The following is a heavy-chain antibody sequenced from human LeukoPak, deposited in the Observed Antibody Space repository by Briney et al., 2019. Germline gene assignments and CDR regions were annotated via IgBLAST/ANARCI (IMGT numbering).Heavy chain of an antibody. J-gene: IGHJ4*02. Sequence: ASVKVSCKASGYTFTSYGMNWVRQARGQGLEWMGWISGHNGHTNYVQKIQDRVTMTTDTSTNTAYMELRNLTSDDTAVYYCARVPGIAITSVFDYWGQGSLVTASS. CDR1: GYTFTSYG. CDR3: ARVPGIAITSVFDY. D-gene: IGHD6-13*01. CDR2: ISGHNGHT. V-gene: IGHV1-18*04.